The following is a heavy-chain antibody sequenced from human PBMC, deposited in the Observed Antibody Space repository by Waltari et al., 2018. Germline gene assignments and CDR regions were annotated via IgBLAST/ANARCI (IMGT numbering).Heavy chain of an antibody. CDR2: IYYSGST. J-gene: IGHJ5*02. V-gene: IGHV4-39*07. D-gene: IGHD2-15*01. CDR1: GCSISSSSSY. CDR3: ARRRGSAKPNNWFDP. Sequence: QLQLQESGPGLVKPSETLSLTCTVSGCSISSSSSYWGWIRQPPGKGLEWIGSIYYSGSTYYNPSLKSRVTISVDTSKNQFSLKLSSVTAADTAVYYCARRRGSAKPNNWFDPWGQGTLVTVSS.